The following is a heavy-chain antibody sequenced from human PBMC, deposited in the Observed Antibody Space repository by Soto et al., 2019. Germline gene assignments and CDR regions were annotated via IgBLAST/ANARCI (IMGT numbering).Heavy chain of an antibody. V-gene: IGHV4-31*03. D-gene: IGHD1-7*01. Sequence: SETLSLTCTVSGGSISSGGYYWSWIRQHPGKGLEWIGYIYYSGSTYYNPSLKSRVTISVDTSKNQFSLKLSSVTAADTAVYYCAREETLTGTTSVWGQGTLVTVSS. CDR3: AREETLTGTTSV. CDR1: GGSISSGGYY. CDR2: IYYSGST. J-gene: IGHJ4*02.